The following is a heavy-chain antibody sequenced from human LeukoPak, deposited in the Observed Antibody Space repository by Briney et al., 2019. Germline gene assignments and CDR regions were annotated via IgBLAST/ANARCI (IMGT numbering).Heavy chain of an antibody. V-gene: IGHV3-30*04. J-gene: IGHJ4*02. D-gene: IGHD6-6*01. CDR3: ARDPSIAARPGGSGYFDY. CDR1: GFTFISYA. CDR2: ISYDGSKK. Sequence: GGSLRLSCAASGFTFISYAMHWVRQAPGKGLERVAVISYDGSKKYYADSVKGRFTISRDNSKNTLYLQMNSLRAEDTAVYYCARDPSIAARPGGSGYFDYWGQGTLVTVSS.